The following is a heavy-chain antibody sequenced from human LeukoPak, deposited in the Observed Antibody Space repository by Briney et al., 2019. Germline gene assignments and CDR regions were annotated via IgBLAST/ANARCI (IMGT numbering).Heavy chain of an antibody. CDR3: ARDVHDIAARAGAGYYYYMDV. CDR1: GYTFTSYG. CDR2: ISAYNGNT. D-gene: IGHD6-6*01. J-gene: IGHJ6*03. Sequence: ASVKVSCKASGYTFTSYGISWVRQAPGQGLEWMGWISAYNGNTNYAQKLQDRVTMTTDTSTSTAYMELRSLRSDDAAVYYCARDVHDIAARAGAGYYYYMDVWGKGTTVTVSS. V-gene: IGHV1-18*01.